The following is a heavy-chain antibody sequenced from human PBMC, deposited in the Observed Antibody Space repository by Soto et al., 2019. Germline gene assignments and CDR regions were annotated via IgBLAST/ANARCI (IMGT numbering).Heavy chain of an antibody. V-gene: IGHV3-30*18. Sequence: QVQVVESGGGVVQPGRSLRLSCAASGFSSSSYGMHWVRQAPGKGLEWVAITSWDGNNKYYADSVRGRFTVSRDSSKNTLFLQMNSLRVEDTAMYYCAKGGSSYARYFDRWGQGTLVTVSS. J-gene: IGHJ5*02. CDR1: GFSSSSYG. CDR2: TSWDGNNK. D-gene: IGHD6-6*01. CDR3: AKGGSSYARYFDR.